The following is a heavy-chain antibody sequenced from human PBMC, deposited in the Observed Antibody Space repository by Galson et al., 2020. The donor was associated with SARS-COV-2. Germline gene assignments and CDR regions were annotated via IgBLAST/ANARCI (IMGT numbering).Heavy chain of an antibody. CDR3: ATWGVVVITYAFEI. Sequence: ASVKVSCKLSGHTLTELSMHWVRQAPGKGLEWLGSFDPQDGETIYAQKFQGRVTMTEDTSTETAYLELSSLRSDDTAVYYCATWGVVVITYAFEIWGQGTMVTVSS. V-gene: IGHV1-24*01. D-gene: IGHD3-22*01. CDR1: GHTLTELS. J-gene: IGHJ3*02. CDR2: FDPQDGET.